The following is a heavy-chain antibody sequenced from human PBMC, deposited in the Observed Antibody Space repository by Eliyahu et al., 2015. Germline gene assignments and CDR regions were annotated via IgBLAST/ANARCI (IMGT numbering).Heavy chain of an antibody. V-gene: IGHV3-73*01. J-gene: IGHJ4*02. Sequence: EVQLVESGGGLVQPGGSLKLSCAXSGFXFSGXXMHWXRXAXGKGLEWVGRIRTKANSYATAYGASVKGRFTISRDDSKNTAYLQMNSLKTEDTAVYYCTRLSSLDILTGYPVSMENGGGYWGQGTLVTVSS. D-gene: IGHD3-9*01. CDR2: IRTKANSYAT. CDR1: GFXFSGXX. CDR3: TRLSSLDILTGYPVSMENGGGY.